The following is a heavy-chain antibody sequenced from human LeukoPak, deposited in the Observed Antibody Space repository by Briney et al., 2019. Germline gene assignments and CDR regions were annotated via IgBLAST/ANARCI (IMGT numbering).Heavy chain of an antibody. J-gene: IGHJ3*02. CDR2: INWNGDKT. CDR1: GFTFDDSG. D-gene: IGHD7-27*01. V-gene: IGHV3-20*01. CDR3: ARRLGSGALDI. Sequence: GGSLRLSCAASGFTFDDSGMSWVRQVPGKGLEWVSRINWNGDKTNYGDSVKGRFTISRDNAKNSLYLQMNSLRAEDTALYHCARRLGSGALDIWGQGTTVTVSS.